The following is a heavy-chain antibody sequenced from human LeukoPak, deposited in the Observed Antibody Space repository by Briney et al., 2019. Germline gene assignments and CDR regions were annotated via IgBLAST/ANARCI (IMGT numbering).Heavy chain of an antibody. J-gene: IGHJ4*02. CDR3: ASSGVTSGYYYVAWYFDY. Sequence: ASVKVSCKASGYTFTCYYMHWVRQAPGQGLEWMGWINPNSGGTNYAQKFQGRVTMTRDTSISTAYMELSRLRSDDTAVYYCASSGVTSGYYYVAWYFDYWGQGTLVTVSS. D-gene: IGHD3-22*01. V-gene: IGHV1-2*02. CDR1: GYTFTCYY. CDR2: INPNSGGT.